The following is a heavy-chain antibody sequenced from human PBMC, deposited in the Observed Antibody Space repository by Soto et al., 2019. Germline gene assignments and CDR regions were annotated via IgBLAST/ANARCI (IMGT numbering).Heavy chain of an antibody. D-gene: IGHD3-10*02. J-gene: IGHJ6*02. Sequence: RLSCAASGFTFSSYGMHWVRQAPGKGLEWVAVISYDGSNKYYADSVKGRFTISRDNSKNTLYLQMNSLRAEDTAVYYCAKDGAPAEWFLVRDYYYYGMDVWGQGTTVTVSS. CDR2: ISYDGSNK. CDR3: AKDGAPAEWFLVRDYYYYGMDV. V-gene: IGHV3-30*18. CDR1: GFTFSSYG.